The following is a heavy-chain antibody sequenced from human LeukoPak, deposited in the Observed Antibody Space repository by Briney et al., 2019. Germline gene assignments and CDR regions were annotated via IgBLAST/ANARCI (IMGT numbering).Heavy chain of an antibody. CDR3: ARQNGYSYGFFDY. CDR2: IYYSGST. J-gene: IGHJ4*02. D-gene: IGHD5-18*01. Sequence: SETLSLTCTVSGGSISSYYWSWIRQPPGKGLEWIGYIYYSGSTNYNPSLKSRVTISVDTSKNQFSLKLSPVTAADTAVYYCARQNGYSYGFFDYWGQGTLVTVSS. V-gene: IGHV4-59*08. CDR1: GGSISSYY.